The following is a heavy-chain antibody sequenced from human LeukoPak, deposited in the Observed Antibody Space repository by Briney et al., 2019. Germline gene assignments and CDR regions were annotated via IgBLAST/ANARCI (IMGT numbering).Heavy chain of an antibody. Sequence: ASVKVSCKASGYTFTGYYMHWVRQAPGQGLEWMGWMNPNSGNTGYAQKFQGRVTITRNTSISTAYMELSSLRSEDTAVYYCARGYYDILTGYYTFDYWGQGTLVTVSS. V-gene: IGHV1-8*03. J-gene: IGHJ4*02. CDR3: ARGYYDILTGYYTFDY. D-gene: IGHD3-9*01. CDR2: MNPNSGNT. CDR1: GYTFTGYY.